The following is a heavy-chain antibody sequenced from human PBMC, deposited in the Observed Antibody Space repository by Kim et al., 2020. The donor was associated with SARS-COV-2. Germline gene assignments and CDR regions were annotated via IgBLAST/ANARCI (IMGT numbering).Heavy chain of an antibody. J-gene: IGHJ4*02. D-gene: IGHD7-27*01. CDR1: GFTFSRSW. V-gene: IGHV3-74*01. CDR2: INSDGSST. Sequence: GGSLRLSCAASGFTFSRSWMHWVRQAPGKGLVWVSRINSDGSSTSYPDSVKGRFTISRDNAKNTLYLQMNSLRAEDTAVYYCARVGHLGADYWGAQLYYFDYWGQGTLVTVSS. CDR3: ARVGHLGADYWGAQLYYFDY.